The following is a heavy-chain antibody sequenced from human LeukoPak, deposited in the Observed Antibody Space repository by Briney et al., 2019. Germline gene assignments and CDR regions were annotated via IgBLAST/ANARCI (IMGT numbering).Heavy chain of an antibody. CDR3: ASYPRSIPTPPFGY. CDR1: GYTFTAQY. Sequence: VASVKVSCKASGYTFTAQYMHWVRQAPGQGLEWMGWINPNNGDTKYAQSFLGRVTMTRDTSTTTAYMELSSLRSDDTAVYFCASYPRSIPTPPFGYGDQGTLVTVFS. CDR2: INPNNGDT. J-gene: IGHJ4*02. D-gene: IGHD2-21*01. V-gene: IGHV1-2*02.